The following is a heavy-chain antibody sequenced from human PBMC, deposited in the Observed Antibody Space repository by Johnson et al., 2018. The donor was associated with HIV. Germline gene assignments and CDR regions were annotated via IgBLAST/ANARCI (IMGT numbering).Heavy chain of an antibody. CDR3: TTDPQRGYSYGYATFDI. J-gene: IGHJ3*02. Sequence: VQVVESGGGLVQPGRSLRLSCAASGFTFDDYAMHWVRQAPGKGLEWVSGISGNSGSIGYADSVKGRFTISRDNAKNSLYLQMNSLKTEDTAVYYCTTDPQRGYSYGYATFDIWGQGTMVTVSS. CDR1: GFTFDDYA. D-gene: IGHD5-18*01. CDR2: ISGNSGSI. V-gene: IGHV3-9*01.